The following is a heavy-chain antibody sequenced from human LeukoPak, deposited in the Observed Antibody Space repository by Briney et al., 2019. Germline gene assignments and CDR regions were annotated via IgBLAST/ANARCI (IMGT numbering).Heavy chain of an antibody. CDR1: GFTFSSYA. D-gene: IGHD3-22*01. V-gene: IGHV3-30-3*01. Sequence: GGSLRLSCAASGFTFSSYAMHWVRKAPGKGLEWVAVISYDGSNKYYADSVKGRFTISRDNSKNTLYLQMNSLRAEDTAVYYCARSYDSSGSHQDYWGQGTLVTVSS. CDR3: ARSYDSSGSHQDY. J-gene: IGHJ4*02. CDR2: ISYDGSNK.